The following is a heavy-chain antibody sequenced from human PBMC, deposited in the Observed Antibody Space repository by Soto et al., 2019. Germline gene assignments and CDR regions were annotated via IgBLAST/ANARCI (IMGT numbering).Heavy chain of an antibody. CDR3: VKGLNYNFDNIGFHG. CDR1: GFTFDDYA. CDR2: ISWNSGSA. Sequence: LRLSCAASGFTFDDYAMHWVRQLPGKGLEWVSGISWNSGSAAYMDSVKGRFLISRDNAKKSLFLQMRSLRPEDTALYYCVKGLNYNFDNIGFHGWGQGTLVTVSS. D-gene: IGHD3-22*01. J-gene: IGHJ4*02. V-gene: IGHV3-9*01.